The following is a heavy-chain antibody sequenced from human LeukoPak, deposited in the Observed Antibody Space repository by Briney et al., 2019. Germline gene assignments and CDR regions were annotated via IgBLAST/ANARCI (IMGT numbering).Heavy chain of an antibody. CDR1: GYTFSRYA. V-gene: IGHV1-18*01. J-gene: IGHJ5*02. Sequence: ASVTVSFTASGYTFSRYAISWVRQAPGQGLEWMGWISSQTSSTDYAQKFRGRITMTTDASTDTAYMELTGLRSDDTAVYFCARVGDYNWNVYRYSYFDPWGQGTLVTVSS. D-gene: IGHD3-16*02. CDR2: ISSQTSST. CDR3: ARVGDYNWNVYRYSYFDP.